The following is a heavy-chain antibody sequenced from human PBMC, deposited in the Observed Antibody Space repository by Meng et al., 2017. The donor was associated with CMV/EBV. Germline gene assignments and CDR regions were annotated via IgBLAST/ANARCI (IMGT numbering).Heavy chain of an antibody. Sequence: GGSLRLSCAASGSTFSSYAMHWVRQAPGKGLEWVAVISYDGSNKYYADSVKGRFTISRDNSKNTLYLQMNSLRAEDTAVYYCAREGEGRYCSSTSCYFHYWGQGTLVTVSS. D-gene: IGHD2-2*01. V-gene: IGHV3-30*14. CDR1: GSTFSSYA. J-gene: IGHJ4*02. CDR2: ISYDGSNK. CDR3: AREGEGRYCSSTSCYFHY.